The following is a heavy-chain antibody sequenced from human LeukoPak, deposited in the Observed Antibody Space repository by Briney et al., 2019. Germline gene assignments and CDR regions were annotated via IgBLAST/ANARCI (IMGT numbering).Heavy chain of an antibody. D-gene: IGHD3-9*01. CDR3: ARPNYDLLTGYYPLLDV. V-gene: IGHV1-8*01. Sequence: GASVKVSCKASGYTFTSYDINWVRRAAGQGLEWMGCRNPNSGYTGYAQKFQGRVTMTRNTSISTAYMELSSLRSEDTAVYYCARPNYDLLTGYYPLLDVWGQGTTVTVSS. CDR2: RNPNSGYT. CDR1: GYTFTSYD. J-gene: IGHJ6*02.